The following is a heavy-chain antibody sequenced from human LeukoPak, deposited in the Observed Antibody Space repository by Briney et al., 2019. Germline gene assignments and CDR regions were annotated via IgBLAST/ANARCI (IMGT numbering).Heavy chain of an antibody. D-gene: IGHD6-6*01. CDR3: AKVSIAARPVDY. J-gene: IGHJ4*02. CDR1: GFTFNNYA. CDR2: ISGGGATT. V-gene: IGHV3-23*01. Sequence: PGGSLRLSCGASGFTFNNYAMSWVRQAPGKGLEWVSAISGGGATTFYADSVKGRFTISRDNSKNTLYLQMNSLRAEDTAVYYCAKVSIAARPVDYWGQGTLVTVSS.